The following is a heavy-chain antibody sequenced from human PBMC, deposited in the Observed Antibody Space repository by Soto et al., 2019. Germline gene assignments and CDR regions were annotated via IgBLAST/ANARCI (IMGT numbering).Heavy chain of an antibody. V-gene: IGHV3-23*01. CDR1: GFTFSSYA. J-gene: IGHJ6*03. CDR3: AKGGIAAAEKYYYYYMDV. D-gene: IGHD6-13*01. Sequence: PGGSLRLSCAASGFTFSSYAMSWVRQAPGKGQDLVSAISSSGGSTYYADPVNGRFTIYRDNSKNTLYLQMNSLRAEDTAVYYCAKGGIAAAEKYYYYYMDVWGKGTTVTVSS. CDR2: ISSSGGST.